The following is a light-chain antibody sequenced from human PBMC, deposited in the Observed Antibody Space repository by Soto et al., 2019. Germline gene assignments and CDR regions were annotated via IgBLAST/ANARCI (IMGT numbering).Light chain of an antibody. CDR2: DAS. CDR1: QSISSW. Sequence: DIQMTQSPSTLSASVRDRVTITCRASQSISSWLAWYQQKPGKAPKLLIYDASSLESGVPSRFSGSVSGTEFTLTISRLQTDDVATYYCQQYNSYSPTFGQGTKLEIK. V-gene: IGKV1-5*01. J-gene: IGKJ2*01. CDR3: QQYNSYSPT.